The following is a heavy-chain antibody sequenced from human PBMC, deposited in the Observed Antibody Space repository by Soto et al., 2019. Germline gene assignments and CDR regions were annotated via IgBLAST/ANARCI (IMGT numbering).Heavy chain of an antibody. V-gene: IGHV3-23*01. CDR2: LSSGGST. CDR3: AKNLEGSSSGYYYMDV. D-gene: IGHD6-6*01. CDR1: GFTFNDYA. Sequence: PGGSLRLSCAASGFTFNDYALTWVRQVPGKGLEWVSSLSSGGSTYYADSVKGRFTISRDNSKNTLYLQMNSLRAEDTAVYYCAKNLEGSSSGYYYMDVWGKGTTVTVSS. J-gene: IGHJ6*03.